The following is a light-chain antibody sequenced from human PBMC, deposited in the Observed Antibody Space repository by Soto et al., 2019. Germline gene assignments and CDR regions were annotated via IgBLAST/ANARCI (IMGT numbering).Light chain of an antibody. V-gene: IGKV3-15*01. J-gene: IGKJ1*01. CDR3: QQYSSWLWT. CDR1: QSVGTK. CDR2: GAS. Sequence: IVMTQSPATLSVSPGEIATLSCRASQSVGTKLAWYQQTRGQAPRLLIYGASNRATGVPARFSGSVSGTEFTLTISSVQSEDFAVYYCQQYSSWLWTFGQGTKVEIK.